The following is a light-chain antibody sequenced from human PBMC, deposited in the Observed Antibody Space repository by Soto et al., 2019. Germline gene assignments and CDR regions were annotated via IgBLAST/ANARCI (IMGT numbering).Light chain of an antibody. CDR2: KAS. CDR3: QQYNSDWNT. CDR1: QSISNS. Sequence: DIQMTQSPSTLSASVRDRFTITCRASQSISNSLAWYQQRPGKAPKLLIYKASSLETGVPSRFSGSGSGTEFTLTISSLQPDDFATYYCQQYNSDWNTFGQGTKVDIK. V-gene: IGKV1-5*03. J-gene: IGKJ2*01.